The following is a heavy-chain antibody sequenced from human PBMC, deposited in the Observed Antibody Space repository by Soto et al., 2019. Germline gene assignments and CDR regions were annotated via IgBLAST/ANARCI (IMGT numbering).Heavy chain of an antibody. CDR2: IKHSGST. V-gene: IGHV4-34*01. CDR3: ARGGAVAGTMLAFDS. J-gene: IGHJ3*02. Sequence: QVQLQQWGAGLLKPSETLSLTCAVYGGSFSGYYWSWIRQPPGKGLEWIWEIKHSGSTNYNPSLKSRVTISVDTSKNPFSLKLSSVTAADTAVYYCARGGAVAGTMLAFDSWGQVTMVTVSS. CDR1: GGSFSGYY. D-gene: IGHD6-19*01.